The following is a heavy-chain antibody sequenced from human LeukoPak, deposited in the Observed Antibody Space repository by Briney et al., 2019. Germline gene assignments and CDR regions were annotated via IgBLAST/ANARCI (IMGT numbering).Heavy chain of an antibody. V-gene: IGHV4-61*02. CDR2: IYSSGST. CDR3: ARREEGRVRGRPFDY. CDR1: GGSISSGSYY. D-gene: IGHD3-10*01. Sequence: SETLSLTCTVSGGSISSGSYYWSWIRQPAGKGLEWIGRIYSSGSTNYNPSLKSRVTISLDTSKNQFSLKLSSVIAADMAVYYCARREEGRVRGRPFDYWGQGTLVTVSS. J-gene: IGHJ4*02.